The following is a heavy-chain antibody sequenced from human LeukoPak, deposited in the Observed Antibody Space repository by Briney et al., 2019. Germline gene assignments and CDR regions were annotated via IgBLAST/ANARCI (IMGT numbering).Heavy chain of an antibody. CDR1: GGSISSYY. V-gene: IGHV4-39*01. CDR2: IYYSGST. D-gene: IGHD5-18*01. CDR3: ARHGDTAMVTNFDY. J-gene: IGHJ4*02. Sequence: SETLSLTCTVSGGSISSYYWSWIRQPPGKGLEWIGSIYYSGSTYYNPSLKSRVTISVDTSKNQFSLKLSSVTAADTAVYYCARHGDTAMVTNFDYWGQGTLVTVSS.